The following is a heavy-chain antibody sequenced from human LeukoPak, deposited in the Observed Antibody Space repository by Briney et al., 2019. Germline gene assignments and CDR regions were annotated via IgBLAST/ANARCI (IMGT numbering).Heavy chain of an antibody. CDR3: ARVGYCSSTSCRLYYFDY. J-gene: IGHJ4*02. V-gene: IGHV4-59*01. Sequence: SETLSLTCSVSGGSINSYYWSWIRQTPGKGLEWIAYIYSSGSTDYNPSLKSRVTISVDTSKNQFSLKLSSVTAADTAVYYCARVGYCSSTSCRLYYFDYWGQGTLVTVSS. CDR2: IYSSGST. D-gene: IGHD2-2*01. CDR1: GGSINSYY.